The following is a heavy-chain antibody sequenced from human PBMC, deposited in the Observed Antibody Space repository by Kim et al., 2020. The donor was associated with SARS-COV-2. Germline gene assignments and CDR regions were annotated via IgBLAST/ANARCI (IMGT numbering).Heavy chain of an antibody. CDR3: ARGSGNFGDFDY. V-gene: IGHV3-74*01. D-gene: IGHD3-10*01. J-gene: IGHJ4*02. Sequence: TVKGRFTSPRDNAKNTFDLQMNSLRAEDTAVYYCARGSGNFGDFDYWGQGTLVTVSS.